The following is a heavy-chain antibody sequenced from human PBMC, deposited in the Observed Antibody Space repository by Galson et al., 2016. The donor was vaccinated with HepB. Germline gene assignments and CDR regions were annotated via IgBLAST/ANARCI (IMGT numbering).Heavy chain of an antibody. D-gene: IGHD1-1*01. J-gene: IGHJ4*02. CDR1: GFTFSSYA. V-gene: IGHV3-30*04. Sequence: SLRLSCAASGFTFSSYAMHWVRQAPGKGLEWVAVISYDGRYKYYADSVTGRFTISRDNSKNTVYMQMNSLRAEDTAVYYCARDGQNWNDEPDYWGQGTLVTVSS. CDR2: ISYDGRYK. CDR3: ARDGQNWNDEPDY.